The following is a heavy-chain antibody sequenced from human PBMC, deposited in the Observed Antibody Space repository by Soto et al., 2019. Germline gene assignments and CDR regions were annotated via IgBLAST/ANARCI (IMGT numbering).Heavy chain of an antibody. V-gene: IGHV4-59*12. D-gene: IGHD6-13*01. Sequence: PSETLSLTCTVSGGSISSYYWSWIRQPPGKGLEWIGYIYYSGSTNYNPSLKSRVTISVDTSKNQFSLKLSSVTAADTAVYYCARELGAVATAGWFDPWGQGTLVTVSS. CDR2: IYYSGST. CDR3: ARELGAVATAGWFDP. CDR1: GGSISSYY. J-gene: IGHJ5*02.